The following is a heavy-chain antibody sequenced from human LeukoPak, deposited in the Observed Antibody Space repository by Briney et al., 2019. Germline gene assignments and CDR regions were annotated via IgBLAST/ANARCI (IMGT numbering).Heavy chain of an antibody. Sequence: GGSLRLSCAASGFTFSNAWMSWVRQAPGKGLEWVSAISGSGGSTYYADSVKGRFTISRDNSKNTLYLQMNSLRAEDTAVYYCAKGDYGDDYYYYGMDVWGQGTAVTVSS. D-gene: IGHD4-17*01. CDR3: AKGDYGDDYYYYGMDV. CDR2: ISGSGGST. V-gene: IGHV3-23*01. J-gene: IGHJ6*02. CDR1: GFTFSNAW.